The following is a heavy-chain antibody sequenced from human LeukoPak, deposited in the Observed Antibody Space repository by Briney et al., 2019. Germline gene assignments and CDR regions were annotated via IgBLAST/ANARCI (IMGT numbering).Heavy chain of an antibody. D-gene: IGHD3-9*01. Sequence: GGSLRLSCAASGFTFSSYWMSWVRQAPGKGLEWVAVIWYDGSNKYYADSVKGRFTISRDNSKNTLYLQMNSLRAEDTAVYYCAKGSDYDILTGQDAFDIWGQGTMVTVSS. CDR1: GFTFSSYW. CDR2: IWYDGSNK. V-gene: IGHV3-33*06. J-gene: IGHJ3*02. CDR3: AKGSDYDILTGQDAFDI.